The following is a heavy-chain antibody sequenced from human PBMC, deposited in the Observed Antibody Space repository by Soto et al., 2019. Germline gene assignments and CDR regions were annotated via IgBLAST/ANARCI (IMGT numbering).Heavy chain of an antibody. CDR3: ARVKVGATPHYGMDV. CDR2: IYSGGST. J-gene: IGHJ6*02. Sequence: GGSLRLSCAASGFTVSSNYMSWVRQAPGKGLEWVSVIYSGGSTYYADSVKGRFTIPRDNSKNTLYLQMNSLRAEDTAVYYCARVKVGATPHYGMDVWGQGTTVTVSS. D-gene: IGHD1-26*01. V-gene: IGHV3-53*01. CDR1: GFTVSSNY.